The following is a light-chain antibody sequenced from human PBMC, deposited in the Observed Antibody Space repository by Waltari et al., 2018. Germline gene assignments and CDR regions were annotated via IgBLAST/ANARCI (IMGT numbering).Light chain of an antibody. J-gene: IGLJ2*01. CDR1: SGYIGGSDF. CDR3: SSPSTNNVFV. Sequence: QSALTQPASVSASPAQSITISCTGTSGYIGGSDFVSWYQHHPGRAPKVLIFDVNHRPSGIPDRFSGSKSGNTASLTISGLQAEDDADYYCSSPSTNNVFVFGGGTKVTVL. V-gene: IGLV2-14*01. CDR2: DVN.